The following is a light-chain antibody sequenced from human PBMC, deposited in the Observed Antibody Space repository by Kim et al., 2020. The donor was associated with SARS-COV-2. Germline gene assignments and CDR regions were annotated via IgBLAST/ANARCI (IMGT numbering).Light chain of an antibody. V-gene: IGLV2-14*03. CDR2: DVT. CDR1: SSAVDAYSH. CDR3: SSYTTSSTLV. Sequence: GQSITIPCTGTSSAVDAYSHVSWYQRHPGKAPKVMIYDVTNRPSGVSNRFSGSKSGNTASLTISGLQAEDEADYYCSSYTTSSTLVFGTGTKVTVL. J-gene: IGLJ1*01.